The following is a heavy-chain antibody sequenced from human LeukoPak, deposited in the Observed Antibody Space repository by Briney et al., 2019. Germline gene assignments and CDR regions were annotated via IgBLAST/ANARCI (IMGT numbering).Heavy chain of an antibody. CDR3: ARGPTNGQAFDY. Sequence: GGSLRLSCAASGFTFSSSWMTWVRQAPGKGLEWLASIREDGSEKTSVDSVKGRFTISRDNAKNSLYLQMDRMRAEDTAVYYCARGPTNGQAFDYWGQGTLVSVSS. CDR1: GFTFSSSW. V-gene: IGHV3-7*01. J-gene: IGHJ4*02. CDR2: IREDGSEK. D-gene: IGHD2-8*01.